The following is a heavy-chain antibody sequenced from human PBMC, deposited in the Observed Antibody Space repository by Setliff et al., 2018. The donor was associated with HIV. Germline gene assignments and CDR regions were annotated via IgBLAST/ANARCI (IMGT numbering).Heavy chain of an antibody. CDR2: IKQDGSEK. CDR1: GFTFSSYW. V-gene: IGHV3-7*01. Sequence: PGGSLRLSCTASGFTFSSYWMSWVRQAPGKGLEWVANIKQDGSEKHYVDSVKGRFTISRDNAKNSLYLQMNSLRVEDTAVYFCVRDINWAFDYWGQGILVTVSS. J-gene: IGHJ4*02. D-gene: IGHD1-1*01. CDR3: VRDINWAFDY.